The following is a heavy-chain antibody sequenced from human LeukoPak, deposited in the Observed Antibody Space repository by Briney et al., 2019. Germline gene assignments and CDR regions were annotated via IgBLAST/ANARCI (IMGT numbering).Heavy chain of an antibody. D-gene: IGHD6-19*01. CDR1: GYSFTSYW. CDR2: IYPGDSDT. J-gene: IGHJ3*02. Sequence: GESLKISCKGSGYSFTSYWISWVRQMPGKGLEWMGIIYPGDSDTRYSPSFQGQVTISADKSISTAYLQWSSLKASDTAMYYCARELAVAFGGEAFDIWGQGTMVTVSS. V-gene: IGHV5-51*01. CDR3: ARELAVAFGGEAFDI.